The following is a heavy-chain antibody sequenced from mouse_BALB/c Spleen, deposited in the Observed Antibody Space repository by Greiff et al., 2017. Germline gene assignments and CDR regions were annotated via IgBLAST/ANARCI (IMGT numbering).Heavy chain of an antibody. CDR3: ARGGMITYYFDY. Sequence: EVKLVESGGGLVKPGGSLKLSCAASGFTFSSYAMSWVRQTPEKRLEWVASISSGGSTYYPDSVKGRFTISRDNARNILYLQMSSLRSEDTAMYYCARGGMITYYFDYWGQGTTLTVSS. D-gene: IGHD2-4*01. J-gene: IGHJ2*01. CDR1: GFTFSSYA. CDR2: ISSGGST. V-gene: IGHV5-6-5*01.